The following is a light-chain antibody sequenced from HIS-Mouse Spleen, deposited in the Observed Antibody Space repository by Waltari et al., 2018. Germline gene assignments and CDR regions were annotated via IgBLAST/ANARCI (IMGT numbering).Light chain of an antibody. J-gene: IGLJ3*02. CDR2: EGS. CDR3: CSYAGSSTWV. CDR1: SSDVGSYNL. Sequence: QSALTQPASVSWSPGQSITISCPGTSSDVGSYNLLSWYQPTQGKAPKLMIYEGSKRPSGVSNRFSGSKSGNTASLTISGLQAEDEADYYCCSYAGSSTWVFGGGTKLTVL. V-gene: IGLV2-23*01.